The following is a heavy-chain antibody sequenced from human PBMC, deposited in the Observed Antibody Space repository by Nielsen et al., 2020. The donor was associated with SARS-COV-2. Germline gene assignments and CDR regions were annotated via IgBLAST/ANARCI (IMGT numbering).Heavy chain of an antibody. CDR1: GLGLSNYW. D-gene: IGHD3-9*01. V-gene: IGHV3-74*01. CDR3: ARRNILDY. CDR2: IDYEGSLT. Sequence: GGSLRLSCAASGLGLSNYWMYWVRQRPEKGLMWVAHIDYEGSLTSYADSVKGRFTISRDNAKNIVYLQMNSLRVEDTAVYYCARRNILDYWGQGTLVTVSS. J-gene: IGHJ4*02.